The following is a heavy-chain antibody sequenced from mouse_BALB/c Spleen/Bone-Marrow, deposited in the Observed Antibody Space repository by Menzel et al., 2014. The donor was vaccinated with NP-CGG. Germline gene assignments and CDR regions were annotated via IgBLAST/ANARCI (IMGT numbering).Heavy chain of an antibody. D-gene: IGHD1-1*01. CDR1: GFDFSRYW. CDR2: INPDSSTI. V-gene: IGHV4-1*02. CDR3: ARLYYYGNFAY. J-gene: IGHJ2*01. Sequence: EVKLMESGGGLVQPGGSLKLPCAASGFDFSRYWMSWVRRAPGKGLEWIGEINPDSSTINYTPSLKDKFIISRDNAKNTLYLQMSKVRSEDTALYYCARLYYYGNFAYWGQGTTLTVSS.